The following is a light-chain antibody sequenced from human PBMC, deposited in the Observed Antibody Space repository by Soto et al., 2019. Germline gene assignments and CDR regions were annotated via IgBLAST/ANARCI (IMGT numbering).Light chain of an antibody. Sequence: QPVLTQSPSASASLGASVKLTCTLSSGHSSYAIAWHQQQPEKGPRYLMKVNSDGSHNKGDGIPDRFSGSSSGAERYLTISRLQSEHEADYYCQTWDTGIWVFGAGTKVTVL. CDR2: VNSDGSH. CDR1: SGHSSYA. CDR3: QTWDTGIWV. V-gene: IGLV4-69*01. J-gene: IGLJ3*02.